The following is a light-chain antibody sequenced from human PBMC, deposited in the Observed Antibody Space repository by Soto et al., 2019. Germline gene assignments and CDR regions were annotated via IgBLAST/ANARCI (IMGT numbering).Light chain of an antibody. J-gene: IGKJ1*01. CDR3: QQYSSYCT. Sequence: DIQMTQSPSTLSASVGDRVTITCRASQSISSWLAWYQQKPGKAPKLLIYKASGLESGVPSRFSGRGSGTAFTLNNRSLQPHDFETYYCQQYSSYCTLGQGTKVEIK. CDR1: QSISSW. V-gene: IGKV1-5*03. CDR2: KAS.